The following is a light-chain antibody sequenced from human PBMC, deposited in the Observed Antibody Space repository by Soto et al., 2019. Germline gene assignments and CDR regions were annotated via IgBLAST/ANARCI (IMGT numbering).Light chain of an antibody. CDR2: GAS. CDR3: QQYTGPPTT. V-gene: IGKV3-20*01. J-gene: IGKJ5*01. Sequence: EIILTQSPDTLSLSPVERPTLSFRVSQTVSSNYLAWCQQRPGQAPRLLIYGASTRAAGIPDRFSGSGSGTDFTLTITRLEPEDSAVYFCQQYTGPPTTFGQGTRLEIK. CDR1: QTVSSNY.